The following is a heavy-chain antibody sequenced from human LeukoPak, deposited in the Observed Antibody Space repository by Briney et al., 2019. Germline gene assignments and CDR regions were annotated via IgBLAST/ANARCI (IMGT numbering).Heavy chain of an antibody. J-gene: IGHJ4*02. CDR1: GYTFTSYY. D-gene: IGHD2-15*01. CDR3: AKDIAVRGGSWYYYFDY. Sequence: ASVKVSCKASGYTFTSYYMHWVRQAPGQGLRWMGIINPSGGSTSYAQKFQGRVTMTRDTSTSTVYMELSSLRAEDTALYYCAKDIAVRGGSWYYYFDYWGQGTLVTVSS. V-gene: IGHV1-46*01. CDR2: INPSGGST.